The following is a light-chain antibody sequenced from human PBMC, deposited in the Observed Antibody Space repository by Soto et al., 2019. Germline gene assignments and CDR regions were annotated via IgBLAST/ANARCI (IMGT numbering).Light chain of an antibody. CDR2: AAS. CDR3: QKYDRAPWT. V-gene: IGKV1-27*01. Sequence: DMQMTQSPPSLSASVGDKVAITCRASQGISNHLAWYQQKPGKAPKLLIYAASTLQSGVPSRFSGSGSGTDFTLTISSLQPEDVATYYCQKYDRAPWTFGRGTKVEI. CDR1: QGISNH. J-gene: IGKJ1*01.